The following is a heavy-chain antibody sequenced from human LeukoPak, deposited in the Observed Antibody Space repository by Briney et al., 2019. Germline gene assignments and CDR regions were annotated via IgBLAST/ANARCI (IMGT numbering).Heavy chain of an antibody. CDR2: ISAYNGNT. CDR3: ARVDWNYVKGPHKFDY. V-gene: IGHV1-18*01. Sequence: ASVKVSCKASGYTFTSYGISWVRQASGQGLEWMGWISAYNGNTNYAQKLQGRVTMTTDTSTSTAYMELRSLRSDDTAVYYCARVDWNYVKGPHKFDYWGQGTLVTVSS. D-gene: IGHD1-7*01. J-gene: IGHJ4*02. CDR1: GYTFTSYG.